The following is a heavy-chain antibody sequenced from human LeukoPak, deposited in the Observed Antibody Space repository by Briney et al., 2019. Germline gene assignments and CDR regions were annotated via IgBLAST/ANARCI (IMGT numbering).Heavy chain of an antibody. CDR1: GGSFSNYY. Sequence: PSETLSLTCAVYGGSFSNYYWSWIRQPPGKGLEWIGEINHSGSTNYNPSLKSRVTISVDTSKNQFSLKLSSVTAADTAVYYCARVWEVRGVIMSWFDPWGRGTLVIVSS. J-gene: IGHJ5*02. D-gene: IGHD3-10*01. V-gene: IGHV4-34*01. CDR3: ARVWEVRGVIMSWFDP. CDR2: INHSGST.